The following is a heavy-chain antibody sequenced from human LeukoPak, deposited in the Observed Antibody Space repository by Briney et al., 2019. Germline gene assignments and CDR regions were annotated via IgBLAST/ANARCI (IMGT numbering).Heavy chain of an antibody. D-gene: IGHD3-22*01. CDR3: ARGPVPPDYYDSSGPPPHFDY. CDR2: ISAYNGNT. J-gene: IGHJ4*02. V-gene: IGHV1-18*01. CDR1: GYTFTSYG. Sequence: GASVKVSCKASGYTFTSYGISWVRQAPGQGLEWMGWISAYNGNTNYAQKLQGRVTMTTDTSTSTAYMELRSLRSDDTAVYYCARGPVPPDYYDSSGPPPHFDYRGQGTLVTVSS.